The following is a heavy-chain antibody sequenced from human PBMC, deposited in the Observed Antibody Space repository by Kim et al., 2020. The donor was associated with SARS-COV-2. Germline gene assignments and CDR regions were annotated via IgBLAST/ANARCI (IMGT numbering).Heavy chain of an antibody. D-gene: IGHD3-22*01. V-gene: IGHV3-21*01. CDR3: ARGWYYDSSGYYYDFQH. J-gene: IGHJ1*01. Sequence: SVQGRFTISRDNAKNSLYLQMNSLRAEDTAVYYCARGWYYDSSGYYYDFQHWGQGTLVTVSS.